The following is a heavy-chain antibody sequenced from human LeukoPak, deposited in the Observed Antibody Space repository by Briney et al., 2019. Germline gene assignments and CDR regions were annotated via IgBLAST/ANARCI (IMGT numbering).Heavy chain of an antibody. CDR2: INPDSGAT. D-gene: IGHD1-14*01. CDR3: ARSEMADY. Sequence: ASVKVSCKASGYTFTGYYMRWVRQAPGQGLEWMGWINPDSGATNYAQRFQRRVTMTRDTSISTAYMELSRLRSDDTALYYCARSEMADYWGQGTLVTVSS. V-gene: IGHV1-2*02. J-gene: IGHJ4*02. CDR1: GYTFTGYY.